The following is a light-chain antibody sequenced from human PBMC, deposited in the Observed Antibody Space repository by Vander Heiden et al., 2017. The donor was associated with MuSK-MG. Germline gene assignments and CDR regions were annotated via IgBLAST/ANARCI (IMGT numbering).Light chain of an antibody. Sequence: VLPHPPSVSGPPGQRLTISCTGSSSNIGAGYDVHWYQQLPGTAPKLLIYGNSNRPSGVPDRFSGSKSGTSASLAITGLQAEDEADYYCQSYDSSLRGVFGTGTKVTVL. CDR1: SSNIGAGYD. J-gene: IGLJ1*01. V-gene: IGLV1-40*01. CDR3: QSYDSSLRGV. CDR2: GNS.